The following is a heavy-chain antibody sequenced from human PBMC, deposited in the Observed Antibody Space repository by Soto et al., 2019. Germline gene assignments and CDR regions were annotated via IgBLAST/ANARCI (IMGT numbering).Heavy chain of an antibody. D-gene: IGHD1-1*01. CDR3: ARDLDSGNPYDYNGMDV. J-gene: IGHJ6*02. Sequence: QVQLVQSGAEVKKPGASVKVSCKASGYTFTTYPMHWVRQAPGQRLEWMGWINAGNGNTQYSQKFQGRVTITRDTSASTADLELSSLRSEDTAVYYCARDLDSGNPYDYNGMDVWGQGTTVTVSS. CDR2: INAGNGNT. V-gene: IGHV1-3*01. CDR1: GYTFTTYP.